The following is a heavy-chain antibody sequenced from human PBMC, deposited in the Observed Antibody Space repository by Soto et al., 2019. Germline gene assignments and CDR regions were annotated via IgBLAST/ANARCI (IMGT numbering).Heavy chain of an antibody. CDR2: MNPNSGNT. CDR3: ARGSRSSGYYGSGFDP. CDR1: GYTFTSYD. V-gene: IGHV1-8*01. Sequence: QVQLVQSGAEVKKPGASVKVSCKASGYTFTSYDINWVRQATGQVLEWMGWMNPNSGNTGYAQKFQGRVTMTRNTSISTAYMELSSLRSEDTAVYYCARGSRSSGYYGSGFDPWGQGTLVNVSS. D-gene: IGHD3-22*01. J-gene: IGHJ5*02.